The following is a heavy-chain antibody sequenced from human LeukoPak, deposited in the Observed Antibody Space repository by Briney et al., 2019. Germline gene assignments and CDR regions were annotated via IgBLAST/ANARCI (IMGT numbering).Heavy chain of an antibody. D-gene: IGHD3-10*01. CDR3: VRSLPGTLLRGYGMDV. CDR1: GYTFTSYW. J-gene: IGHJ6*02. V-gene: IGHV5-51*01. CDR2: IFPRDSDV. Sequence: GESLKISCKTSGYTFTSYWIGWVRQTPGKGLECMGVIFPRDSDVRYSPSFQGQVTISADKSTNTAYLHWGSLKASDSAMYYCVRSLPGTLLRGYGMDVWAQGPRSPSP.